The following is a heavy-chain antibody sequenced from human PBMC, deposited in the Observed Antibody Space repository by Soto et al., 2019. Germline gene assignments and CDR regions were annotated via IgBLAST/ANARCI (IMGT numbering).Heavy chain of an antibody. V-gene: IGHV1-18*01. Sequence: QVQLVQSGAEVKKPGASVKVSCKASGYTFTSYGISWVRQAPGQGLEWMGWISAYNGNTNYAQKLQGRVTMTTATSTSTAYMELRSLRSDDTAVYYCAREVRFLEWKPCFDPWGQGTLVTVSS. CDR2: ISAYNGNT. CDR1: GYTFTSYG. CDR3: AREVRFLEWKPCFDP. D-gene: IGHD3-3*01. J-gene: IGHJ5*02.